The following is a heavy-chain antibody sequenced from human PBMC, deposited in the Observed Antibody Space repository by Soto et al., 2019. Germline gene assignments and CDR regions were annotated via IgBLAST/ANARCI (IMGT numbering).Heavy chain of an antibody. J-gene: IGHJ2*01. CDR1: VGSISSYY. Sequence: PSETLSLTCTVSVGSISSYYWSWIRQPPGKGLEWIGYIFYSGKIDYNPSIKSRVTMSVAMSKNQISLKLTSVSAADTAVYYCARWGHPHYHILTGSPYWYSNLWGRGTLVT. CDR2: IFYSGKI. D-gene: IGHD3-9*01. CDR3: ARWGHPHYHILTGSPYWYSNL. V-gene: IGHV4-59*01.